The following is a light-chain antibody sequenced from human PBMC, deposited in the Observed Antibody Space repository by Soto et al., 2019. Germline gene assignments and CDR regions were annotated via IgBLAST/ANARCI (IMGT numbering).Light chain of an antibody. CDR3: SSYTNINTRACV. J-gene: IGLJ1*01. Sequence: QSALTQPASVSGSPGQSIIISCTGISRSVDSYDFVSWYQQHPGKAPKLIIYEGTQRPSGVSNRFSGSKSDNAASLTISGLQAEDEADYYCSSYTNINTRACVFGTGTKLTVL. V-gene: IGLV2-14*02. CDR1: SRSVDSYDF. CDR2: EGT.